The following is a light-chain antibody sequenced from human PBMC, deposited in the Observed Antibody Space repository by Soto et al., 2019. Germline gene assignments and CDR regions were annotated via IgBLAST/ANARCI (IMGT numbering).Light chain of an antibody. V-gene: IGKV3D-20*02. CDR2: GAS. CDR3: QQRNVWPPVT. Sequence: EIALTQSPGTLSLSPWERATLSCRASQSVSSSYLAWYQQKPGQAPRLLIYGASSRATGIPDRFSGSGSGTDFTLTISSLEPEDSAVYYCQQRNVWPPVTFGQGTRLEIK. J-gene: IGKJ5*01. CDR1: QSVSSSY.